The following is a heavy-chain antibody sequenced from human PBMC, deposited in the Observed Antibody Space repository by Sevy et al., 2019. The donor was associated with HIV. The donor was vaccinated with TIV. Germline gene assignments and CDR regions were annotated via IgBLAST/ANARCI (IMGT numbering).Heavy chain of an antibody. CDR3: ARRDVNHQFLLDY. CDR1: GFTFHDYA. Sequence: GGSLRLSCAASGFTFHDYAMHWVRQAPGKGLEWLSYISYDERDIYYLDSVRGRFSVSRDNSKQTLFLQMDSLGPEDTALYYCARRDVNHQFLLDYWGQGILVTVSS. J-gene: IGHJ4*02. V-gene: IGHV3-30*03. D-gene: IGHD2-21*01. CDR2: ISYDERDI.